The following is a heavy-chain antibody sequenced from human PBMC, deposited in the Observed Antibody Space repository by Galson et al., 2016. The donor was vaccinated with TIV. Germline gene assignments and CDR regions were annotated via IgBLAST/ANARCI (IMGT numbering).Heavy chain of an antibody. V-gene: IGHV1-69*13. Sequence: SVKVSCKASGGTFSSYAISWVRQAPGQGLEWMGGIIPIFGTANYAQKFQGRVTITADESTSTAYMELSSLRSEDTAVFYCARSEYSYGKYYYYYYMTSGAKGPRSSSP. D-gene: IGHD5-18*01. J-gene: IGHJ6*03. CDR2: IIPIFGTA. CDR3: ARSEYSYGKYYYYYYMTS. CDR1: GGTFSSYA.